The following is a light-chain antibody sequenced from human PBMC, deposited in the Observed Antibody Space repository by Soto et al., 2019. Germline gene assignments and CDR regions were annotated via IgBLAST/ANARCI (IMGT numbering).Light chain of an antibody. V-gene: IGLV2-23*01. CDR2: EDT. CDR1: SSDVGNYNL. Sequence: QSALTQPASVSGSPGQSITISCTGTSSDVGNYNLVSWYQQHPGKAPKLMIYEDTKRPSGVSNRFSGSKSGNTASLTISGLQAEDEADYYCCSYAGSSTFYVFGSGTKLTVL. CDR3: CSYAGSSTFYV. J-gene: IGLJ1*01.